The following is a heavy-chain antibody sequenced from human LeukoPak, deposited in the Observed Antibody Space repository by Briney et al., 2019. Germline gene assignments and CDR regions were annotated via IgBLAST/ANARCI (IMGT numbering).Heavy chain of an antibody. J-gene: IGHJ4*02. D-gene: IGHD3-10*01. Sequence: GGSLRLSCAASGFTFSSYSMNWVRQAPGKGLEWVSYISSSSSTIYYADSVKGRFTISRDNAKNSLCLQMNSLRAEDTAVYYCARGPPYYYGSGSYYDYWGQGTLVTVS. V-gene: IGHV3-48*01. CDR3: ARGPPYYYGSGSYYDY. CDR2: ISSSSSTI. CDR1: GFTFSSYS.